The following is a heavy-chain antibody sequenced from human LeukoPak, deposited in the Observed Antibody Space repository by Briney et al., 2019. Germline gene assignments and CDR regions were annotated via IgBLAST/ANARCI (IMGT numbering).Heavy chain of an antibody. Sequence: GGSLRLSCAASGFTFSSYGMHWVRQAPGKGLEWVAVISYDGSNKYYADSVKGRFTISRDNSKNTLYLQMNSLRAEDTAVHYCANPTTVTHYWGQGTLVTVSS. CDR1: GFTFSSYG. CDR3: ANPTTVTHY. V-gene: IGHV3-30*18. CDR2: ISYDGSNK. D-gene: IGHD4-17*01. J-gene: IGHJ4*02.